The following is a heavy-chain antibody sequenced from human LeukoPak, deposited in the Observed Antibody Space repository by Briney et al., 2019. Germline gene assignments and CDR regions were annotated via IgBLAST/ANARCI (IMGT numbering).Heavy chain of an antibody. V-gene: IGHV3-30*02. CDR3: ARDRITMMSYYYMDV. CDR2: IRYDGSNK. J-gene: IGHJ6*03. D-gene: IGHD3-22*01. CDR1: GFTFSSYG. Sequence: GGSLRLSCAASGFTFSSYGMHWVRQAPGKGLEWVAFIRYDGSNKYYADSVKGRFTISRDNSKNTLYLQMNSLRAEDTAVYYCARDRITMMSYYYMDVWGKGTTVTVSS.